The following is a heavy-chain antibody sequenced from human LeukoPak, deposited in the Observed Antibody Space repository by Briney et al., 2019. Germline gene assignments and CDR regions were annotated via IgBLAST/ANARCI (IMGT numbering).Heavy chain of an antibody. Sequence: SETLSLTCAVYGGSFSGYYWSWIRQPPGKGLEWIGEINHSGSTNYNPSLKSRVTISVDTSKNQFSLKLSSVTAADTAVYYCARGSHYDILTGHWFDYWGQGTLGTVSS. CDR3: ARGSHYDILTGHWFDY. V-gene: IGHV4-34*01. CDR1: GGSFSGYY. CDR2: INHSGST. J-gene: IGHJ4*02. D-gene: IGHD3-9*01.